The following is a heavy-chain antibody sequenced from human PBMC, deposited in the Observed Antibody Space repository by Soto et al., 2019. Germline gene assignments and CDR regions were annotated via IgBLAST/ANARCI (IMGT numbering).Heavy chain of an antibody. D-gene: IGHD2-15*01. V-gene: IGHV4-30-4*01. J-gene: IGHJ5*02. CDR2: IYYSGST. Sequence: PSETLSLTCTVSGGSISSGDYYWSWIRQPPGKGLEWIGYIYYSGSTYYNPSLKSRVTISVDTSKNQFSLKLSSVTAADTAVYYCARAPRGRYCSGGSCYSAVGWFDPWGQGTLVTVSS. CDR1: GGSISSGDYY. CDR3: ARAPRGRYCSGGSCYSAVGWFDP.